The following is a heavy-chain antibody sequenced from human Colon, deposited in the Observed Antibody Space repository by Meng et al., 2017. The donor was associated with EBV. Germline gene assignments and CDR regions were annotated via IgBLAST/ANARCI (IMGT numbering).Heavy chain of an antibody. CDR1: VDSVRSVTC. Sequence: LQAPVRDLLKHSGTVSLTCAVSVDSVRSVTCGTWVRQPPGKGLEWIGEIYHGGSPNYNPSLESRVTISVDKSKNQFSLDLTSVTAADTAVYFCARVMRYQLLRFFDYWGQGILVTVSS. CDR3: ARVMRYQLLRFFDY. J-gene: IGHJ4*02. CDR2: IYHGGSP. D-gene: IGHD2-2*01. V-gene: IGHV4-4*02.